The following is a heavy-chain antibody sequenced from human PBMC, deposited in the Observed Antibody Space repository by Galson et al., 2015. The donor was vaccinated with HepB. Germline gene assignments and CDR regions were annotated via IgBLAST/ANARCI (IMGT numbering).Heavy chain of an antibody. D-gene: IGHD6-13*01. V-gene: IGHV1-24*01. J-gene: IGHJ4*02. CDR2: VDPEDGET. CDR3: AKRKRSSSWGQGFDY. CDR1: GYTLTELS. Sequence: SVKVSCKVSGYTLTELSMHWVRQAPGKGLEWMGGVDPEDGETIYAEKFQGRVTITADTSTDTAYMELSSLRSEDTAVYYCAKRKRSSSWGQGFDYWGQGTLVTVSS.